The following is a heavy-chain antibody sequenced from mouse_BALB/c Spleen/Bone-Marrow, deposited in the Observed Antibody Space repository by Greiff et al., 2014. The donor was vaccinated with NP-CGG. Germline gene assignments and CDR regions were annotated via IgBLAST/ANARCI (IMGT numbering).Heavy chain of an antibody. J-gene: IGHJ4*01. V-gene: IGHV1S56*01. CDR3: ARWLLPYYAMDY. Sequence: QVQLQQSGPELVKPGASVRMSCKASGCTFTTYYIHWVKQRPGQGLEWIGWIYPSNVNSNSNEKFRGKATLTADKSSSTAYMQLSSLTSEDSAVYFCARWLLPYYAMDYWGQGTPVAVSS. D-gene: IGHD2-3*01. CDR2: IYPSNVNS. CDR1: GCTFTTYY.